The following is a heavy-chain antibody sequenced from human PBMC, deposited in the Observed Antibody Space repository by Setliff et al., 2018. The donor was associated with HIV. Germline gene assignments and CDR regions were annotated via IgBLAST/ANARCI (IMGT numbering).Heavy chain of an antibody. CDR2: ISNDGITT. CDR3: TTAPAMNRGVIPVDY. J-gene: IGHJ4*02. Sequence: GGSLRLSCAASGFTFSSSWMHWVRQAPGKGLVWVSRISNDGITTNYADSVKGRFTISRDDSEDTLYLQMNALKTEDTAMYFCTTAPAMNRGVIPVDYWGQGTLVTVSS. CDR1: GFTFSSSW. D-gene: IGHD3-10*01. V-gene: IGHV3-74*01.